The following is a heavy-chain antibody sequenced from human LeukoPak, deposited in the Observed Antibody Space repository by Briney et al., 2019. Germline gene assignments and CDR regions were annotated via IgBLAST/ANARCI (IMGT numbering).Heavy chain of an antibody. CDR1: GFTFTSSA. CDR3: AAEEDQLPMNYYYYYYMDV. Sequence: SVKVSCKASGFTFTSSAVQWVRQARGQRLEWIGWIVVGSGNTNYAQKFQERVTITRDMSTSTAYMELSSLRSEDTAVYYCAAEEDQLPMNYYYYYYMDVWGKGTTVTVSS. D-gene: IGHD2-2*01. J-gene: IGHJ6*03. V-gene: IGHV1-58*01. CDR2: IVVGSGNT.